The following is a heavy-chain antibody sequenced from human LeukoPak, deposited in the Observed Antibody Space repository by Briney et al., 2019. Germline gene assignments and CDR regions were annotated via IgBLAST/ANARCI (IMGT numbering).Heavy chain of an antibody. Sequence: SETLSLTCTVSGGSMSSYYWSWIRQSPGKGLEWIAYIYYSGSTVYSPSLKSRVTISVHTSKNQFSLRLSSVTAADTAIYYCARQIREYSGNLGLYYYYMDVWGKGTTVTVSS. CDR1: GGSMSSYY. CDR2: IYYSGST. D-gene: IGHD4-23*01. CDR3: ARQIREYSGNLGLYYYYMDV. V-gene: IGHV4-59*01. J-gene: IGHJ6*03.